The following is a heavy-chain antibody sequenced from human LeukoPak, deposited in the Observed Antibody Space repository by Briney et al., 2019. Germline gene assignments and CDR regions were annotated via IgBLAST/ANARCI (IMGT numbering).Heavy chain of an antibody. CDR2: IYYSGST. V-gene: IGHV4-39*07. CDR1: GGSISSSSYY. CDR3: ASEYSSGWYLDY. J-gene: IGHJ4*02. Sequence: PSETLSLTCTVSGGSISSSSYYWGWIRQPPGKGLEWIGSIYYSGSTYYNPSLKSRVTISVDTSKNQFFLKLSSVTAADTAVYYCASEYSSGWYLDYWGQGTLVTVSS. D-gene: IGHD6-19*01.